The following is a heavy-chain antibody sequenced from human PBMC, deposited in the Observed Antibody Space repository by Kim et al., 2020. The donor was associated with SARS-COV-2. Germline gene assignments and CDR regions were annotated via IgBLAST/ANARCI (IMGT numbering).Heavy chain of an antibody. CDR1: GGTLSNSA. CDR3: ARVGGLPGHNWLDP. D-gene: IGHD1-26*01. J-gene: IGHJ5*02. V-gene: IGHV1-69*13. Sequence: SVKVSCQASGGTLSNSAISWVRQAPGQGLQWMGVIIPIFGSANYAHKFQGRVTITADEYTNTTFKELSSLISEYTAVVYSARVGGLPGHNWLDPWGQG. CDR2: IIPIFGSA.